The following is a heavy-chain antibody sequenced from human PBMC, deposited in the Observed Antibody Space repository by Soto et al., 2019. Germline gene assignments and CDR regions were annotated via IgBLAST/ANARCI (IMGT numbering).Heavy chain of an antibody. D-gene: IGHD2-21*01. CDR1: GYTFTNYY. CDR2: INPTGGST. V-gene: IGHV1-46*01. CDR3: ARAVPDYSYYYDY. J-gene: IGHJ4*02. Sequence: ASVKVSCKASGYTFTNYYLHWVRQAPGQGLEWLGIINPTGGSTNYAQKFQGRVTMTRDTSTSTVYMELSSLRYEDTAVYYCARAVPDYSYYYDYWGQGTPVTVSS.